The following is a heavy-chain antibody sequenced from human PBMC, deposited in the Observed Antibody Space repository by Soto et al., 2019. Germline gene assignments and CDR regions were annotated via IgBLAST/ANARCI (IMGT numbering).Heavy chain of an antibody. D-gene: IGHD6-13*01. V-gene: IGHV4-34*01. Sequence: SETLSLTCAVYGGSFSGYYWSWIRQPPGKGLEWIGEINHSGSTSYNPSLKSRVTISVDTSKNQFSLKLSSVTAADTAVYYCARLWGQQPKVEVSGQRDYYGMDVWGQGTTVTVSS. CDR2: INHSGST. J-gene: IGHJ6*02. CDR3: ARLWGQQPKVEVSGQRDYYGMDV. CDR1: GGSFSGYY.